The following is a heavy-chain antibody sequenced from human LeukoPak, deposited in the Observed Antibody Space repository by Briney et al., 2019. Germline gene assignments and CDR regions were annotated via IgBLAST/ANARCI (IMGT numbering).Heavy chain of an antibody. V-gene: IGHV1-8*01. J-gene: IGHJ3*02. CDR1: GYTFTSYD. CDR2: MNPNSGNT. D-gene: IGHD3-3*01. Sequence: ASVKVSCKASGYTFTSYDINWVRRATGQGLEWMGWMNPNSGNTGYAQKFQGRVTMTRNTSISTAYMELSSLRSEDTAVYYCARAPLRFLEWLFRHDAFDIWGQGTMVTVSS. CDR3: ARAPLRFLEWLFRHDAFDI.